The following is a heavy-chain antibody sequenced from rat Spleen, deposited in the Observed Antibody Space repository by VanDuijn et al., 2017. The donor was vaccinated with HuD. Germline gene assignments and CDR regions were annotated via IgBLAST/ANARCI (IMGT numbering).Heavy chain of an antibody. CDR3: ARDRPYYYDGPGDF. CDR2: IWTAGNA. V-gene: IGHV2-30*01. CDR1: GFSLTTYN. Sequence: QVQLKESGPGLVQPSQTLSLTCTVSGFSLTTYNVHWVRPPPGKGLEWMGIIWTAGNADYNSALKSRLSISRDTSKSQVFLKVNSLQTEDTATYYCARDRPYYYDGPGDFWGQGVMVTVSS. J-gene: IGHJ2*01. D-gene: IGHD1-12*02.